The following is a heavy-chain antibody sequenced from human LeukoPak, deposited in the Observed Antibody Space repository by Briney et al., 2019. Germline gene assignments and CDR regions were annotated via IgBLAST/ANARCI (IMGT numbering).Heavy chain of an antibody. J-gene: IGHJ4*02. V-gene: IGHV3-23*01. CDR3: AKRGNSWDLFDY. D-gene: IGHD6-13*01. Sequence: GGSLRLSCAASGFTFSSYVMSWVRQAPGKGLEWVSNIGGSVGSMFYAASVKGRVAISRDNSKNTLFLQMNNLRVEDTAVYYCAKRGNSWDLFDYWGQGTLVTVSS. CDR1: GFTFSSYV. CDR2: IGGSVGSM.